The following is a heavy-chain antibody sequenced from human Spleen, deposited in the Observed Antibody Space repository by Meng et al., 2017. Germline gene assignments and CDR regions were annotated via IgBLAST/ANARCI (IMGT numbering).Heavy chain of an antibody. V-gene: IGHV4-34*01. J-gene: IGHJ5*02. CDR3: ARGEGRQQLIRRPRFDP. D-gene: IGHD1-1*01. CDR2: INHSGST. CDR1: GGSFSGYY. Sequence: VPLHQWGAGLLQPSETLSLTCGVYGGSFSGYYWSWIRQPPGKGLEWIGEINHSGSTNYKPSLKSRVTISVDTSKNQFSLKLTSVTAADTAVYYCARGEGRQQLIRRPRFDPWGQGALVTVSS.